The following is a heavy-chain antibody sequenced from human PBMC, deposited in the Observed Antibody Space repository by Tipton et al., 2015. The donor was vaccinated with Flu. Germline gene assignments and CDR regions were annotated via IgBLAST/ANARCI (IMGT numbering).Heavy chain of an antibody. CDR2: ISTSGIT. D-gene: IGHD5-12*01. CDR3: LRGGGDDDY. V-gene: IGHV4-61*01. J-gene: IGHJ4*02. CDR1: GASVSGDSSTTFY. Sequence: LSLTWTVSGASVSGDSSTTFYWAWVRQPPGKGLEWIGHISTSGITHYNPALKSRVTISVDTSKDQFSLNLRFVSIADTAVYYCLRGGGDDDYWGQGTLVTVSS.